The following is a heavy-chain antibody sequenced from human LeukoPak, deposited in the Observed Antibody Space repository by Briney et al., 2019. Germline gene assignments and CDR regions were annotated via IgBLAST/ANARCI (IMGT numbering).Heavy chain of an antibody. Sequence: PSETLSLTCTVSGGSISSGSYYWSWIRLPAGKGLEWIGRIYTSGSTNYNPSLKSRVTISVDTSKNQFSLKLSSVTAADTAVYYCARAPIVVVVAANTPRFEYFDLWGRGTLVTVSS. CDR1: GGSISSGSYY. D-gene: IGHD2-15*01. CDR3: ARAPIVVVVAANTPRFEYFDL. V-gene: IGHV4-61*02. CDR2: IYTSGST. J-gene: IGHJ2*01.